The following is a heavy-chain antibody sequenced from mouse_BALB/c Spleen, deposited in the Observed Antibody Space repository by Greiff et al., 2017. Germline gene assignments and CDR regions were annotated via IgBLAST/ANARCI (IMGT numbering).Heavy chain of an antibody. Sequence: QVQLQQSGAELAKPGASVKMSCKASGYTFTSYWMHWVKQRPGQGLEWIGYINPSTGYTEYNQKFKDKATLTADKSSSTAYMQLSSLTSEDSAVYYCARWFHYAMDYWGQGTSVTVSP. D-gene: IGHD2-2*01. V-gene: IGHV1-7*01. J-gene: IGHJ4*01. CDR1: GYTFTSYW. CDR2: INPSTGYT. CDR3: ARWFHYAMDY.